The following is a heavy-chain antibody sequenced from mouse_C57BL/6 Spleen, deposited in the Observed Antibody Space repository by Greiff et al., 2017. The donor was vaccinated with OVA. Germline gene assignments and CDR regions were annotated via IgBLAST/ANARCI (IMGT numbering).Heavy chain of an antibody. CDR1: GYTFTSYW. J-gene: IGHJ4*01. V-gene: IGHV1-55*01. CDR2: IYPGSGST. Sequence: VKLQQPGAELVKPGASVKMSCKASGYTFTSYWITWVKQRPGQGLEWIGDIYPGSGSTNYNEKFKSKATLTVDTSSSTAYMQLSSLTSEDSAVYYCARSEYYGSSPFYAMDYWGQGTSVTVSS. D-gene: IGHD1-1*01. CDR3: ARSEYYGSSPFYAMDY.